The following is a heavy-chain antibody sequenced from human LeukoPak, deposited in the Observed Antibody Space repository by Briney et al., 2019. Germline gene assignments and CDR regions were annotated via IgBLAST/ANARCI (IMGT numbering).Heavy chain of an antibody. CDR1: GYSFTSYW. Sequence: RGESLKISCKGSGYSFTSYWIGWVRQMPGKGLEWMGVIWPGDSETRYSPSFRGQVTISADKSISTAYLQWNSLKASDTAMYYCATTSRHFDHWGQGTLVTVSS. J-gene: IGHJ4*02. CDR3: ATTSRHFDH. CDR2: IWPGDSET. D-gene: IGHD6-6*01. V-gene: IGHV5-51*01.